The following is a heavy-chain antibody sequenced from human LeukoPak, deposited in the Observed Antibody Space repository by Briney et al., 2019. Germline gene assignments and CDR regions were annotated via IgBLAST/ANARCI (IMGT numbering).Heavy chain of an antibody. J-gene: IGHJ4*02. CDR2: ISGSGGST. Sequence: PGGSLRLSCAASGFTFSNAWMSWVRQAPGKGLEWVSAISGSGGSTYYADSVKGRFTISRDNSKNTLYLQMNSLRAEDTAVYYCAKALRFLDYFDYWGQGTLVTVSS. V-gene: IGHV3-23*01. D-gene: IGHD3-3*01. CDR3: AKALRFLDYFDY. CDR1: GFTFSNAW.